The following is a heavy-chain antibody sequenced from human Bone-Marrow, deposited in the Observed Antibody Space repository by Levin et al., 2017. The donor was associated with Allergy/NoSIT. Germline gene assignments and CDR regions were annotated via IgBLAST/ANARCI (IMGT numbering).Heavy chain of an antibody. Sequence: PGGSLRLSCAASGFTFSDAWMSWVRQAPGTGLEWVGRIRSKTDGGTTDYAAPVKGKFTISRDDSINTLYLQMNSLTTEDTAVYYCTTEASRYVGYSNYWGQGTLVTVSS. CDR3: TTEASRYVGYSNY. J-gene: IGHJ4*02. CDR1: GFTFSDAW. V-gene: IGHV3-15*01. CDR2: IRSKTDGGTT. D-gene: IGHD5-18*01.